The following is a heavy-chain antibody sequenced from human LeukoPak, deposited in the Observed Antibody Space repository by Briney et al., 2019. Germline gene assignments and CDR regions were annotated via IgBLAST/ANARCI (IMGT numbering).Heavy chain of an antibody. V-gene: IGHV3-74*01. CDR1: GFTFSSYW. J-gene: IGHJ3*02. CDR3: ARVPPTVGSSDI. Sequence: PGGSLRLSCAASGFTFSSYWMHWVRQVPGKGLVWVSRIGSDGSSTSFADSVKGRFTISRDNAKNTLYLQMNSLRAEDTAVYYCARVPPTVGSSDIWGQGTMVTVSS. CDR2: IGSDGSST. D-gene: IGHD5/OR15-5a*01.